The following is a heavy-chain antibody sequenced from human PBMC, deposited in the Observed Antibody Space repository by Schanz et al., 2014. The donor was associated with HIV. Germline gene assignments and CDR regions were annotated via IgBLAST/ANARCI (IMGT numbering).Heavy chain of an antibody. CDR1: GYTFNSHD. Sequence: QVQVVQSGAEVKKPGASVKVSCKASGYTFNSHDINWGRQATGQGLERRGWMNPNRGNTGYAQKFKGRVTMTRNTSISTAYMELSSLRSEDTAVYYCARAGITMVHWRYFDSWGQGTLVTVSS. CDR3: ARAGITMVHWRYFDS. V-gene: IGHV1-8*01. D-gene: IGHD3-10*01. J-gene: IGHJ4*02. CDR2: MNPNRGNT.